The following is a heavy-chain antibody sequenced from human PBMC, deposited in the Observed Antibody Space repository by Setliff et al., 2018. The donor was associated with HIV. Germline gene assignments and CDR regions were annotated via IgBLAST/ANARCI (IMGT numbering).Heavy chain of an antibody. V-gene: IGHV1-69*05. J-gene: IGHJ6*03. CDR3: ARDGGPGSGWGDYSYYFSMDV. D-gene: IGHD6-19*01. CDR2: IIPIFGTA. CDR1: GGAFSSYA. Sequence: SVKVSCKASGGAFSSYALSWVRQAPGQGLEWMGGIIPIFGTANYAQKFQGRVTITTDESTSTAYMELSSLRSEDTAVYYCARDGGPGSGWGDYSYYFSMDVWGKGTTVTVSS.